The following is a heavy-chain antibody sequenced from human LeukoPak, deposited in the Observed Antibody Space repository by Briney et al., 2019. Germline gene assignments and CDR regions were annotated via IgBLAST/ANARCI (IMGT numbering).Heavy chain of an antibody. J-gene: IGHJ4*02. CDR3: ARDLAGYFDY. CDR1: GFTFSSYA. Sequence: GGSLRLSCAASGFTFSSYAMSWVRQAPGKGLEWVSVIYSGGSTYYADSVKGRFTISRDNSKSTLYLQMNSLRAEDTAVYYCARDLAGYFDYWGQGTLVTVSS. V-gene: IGHV3-66*02. CDR2: IYSGGST.